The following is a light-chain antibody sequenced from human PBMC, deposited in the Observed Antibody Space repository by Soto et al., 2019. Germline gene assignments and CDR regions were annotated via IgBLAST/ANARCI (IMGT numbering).Light chain of an antibody. J-gene: IGKJ1*01. CDR1: QSVSSY. CDR3: QQRSTGRT. Sequence: IMLTLSAATLSLSPGERATLSCRASQSVSSYLAWYQQKPGQVPRLLIYDASNRATGIPARFSGSGSGTDFTLTISSLEPEDFAVYYCQQRSTGRTFGQGTNVDIK. V-gene: IGKV3-11*01. CDR2: DAS.